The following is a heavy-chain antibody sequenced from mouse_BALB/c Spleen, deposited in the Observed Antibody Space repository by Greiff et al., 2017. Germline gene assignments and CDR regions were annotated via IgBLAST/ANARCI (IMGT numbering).Heavy chain of an antibody. D-gene: IGHD2-3*01. CDR3: ARSGYYSYAMDY. CDR1: GYTFTSYW. V-gene: IGHV1S81*02. CDR2: INPSNGRT. Sequence: VQLQQPGAELVKPGASVKLSCKASGYTFTSYWMHWVKQRPGQGLEWIGEINPSNGRTNYNEKFKSKATLTVDKSSSTAYMQLSSLTSEDSAVYYCARSGYYSYAMDYWGQGTSVTVSS. J-gene: IGHJ4*01.